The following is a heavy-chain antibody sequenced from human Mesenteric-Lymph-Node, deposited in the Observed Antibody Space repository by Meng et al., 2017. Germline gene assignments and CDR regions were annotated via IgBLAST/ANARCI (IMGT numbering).Heavy chain of an antibody. CDR2: IYPGDSDT. D-gene: IGHD2-21*02. J-gene: IGHJ3*02. CDR3: ARTVVVTAMAHAFDI. V-gene: IGHV5-51*01. Sequence: GGSLRLSCKGSGYSFTSYWIGWVRQMPGKGLEWMGIIYPGDSDTRYSPSFQGQVTISADKSISTAYLQWSSLKASDTAMYYCARTVVVTAMAHAFDIWGQGTMVTVSS. CDR1: GYSFTSYW.